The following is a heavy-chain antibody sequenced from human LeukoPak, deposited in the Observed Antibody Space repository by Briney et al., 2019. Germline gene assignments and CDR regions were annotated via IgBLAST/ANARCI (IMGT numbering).Heavy chain of an antibody. CDR3: ATRADWFDP. V-gene: IGHV4-59*12. J-gene: IGHJ5*02. CDR1: GDSMTSYY. CDR2: VFHSGVT. Sequence: SETLSLTCSVSGDSMTSYYWSWIRQPPGRGLEWIGYVFHSGVTNYNPSLKSRVTLSLDTSKNQFSLKLKSVTAADTAVYFCATRADWFDPWGQGTLVTVSS.